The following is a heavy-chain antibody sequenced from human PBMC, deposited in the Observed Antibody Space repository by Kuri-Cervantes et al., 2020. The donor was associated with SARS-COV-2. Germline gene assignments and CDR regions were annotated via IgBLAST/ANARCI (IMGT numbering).Heavy chain of an antibody. Sequence: ASVKVSCKASGYSFTAYPMQLVRQAPGQWLEWMGWINIVNVNTKYSQKFQGRVTITRNTSATTAYMELSSLRSADTAVYYCARVDSWGSGFDYWGQGTLVTVSS. J-gene: IGHJ4*02. V-gene: IGHV1-3*04. CDR2: INIVNVNT. CDR3: ARVDSWGSGFDY. CDR1: GYSFTAYP. D-gene: IGHD7-27*01.